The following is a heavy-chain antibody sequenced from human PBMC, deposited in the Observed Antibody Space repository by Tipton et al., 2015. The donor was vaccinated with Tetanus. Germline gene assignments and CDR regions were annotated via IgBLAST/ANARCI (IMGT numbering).Heavy chain of an antibody. CDR2: MSYDGSNR. CDR3: ARDFKDIVVVVGGLSD. J-gene: IGHJ4*02. Sequence: SLRLSCAASGFNFRNSAMHWVRQAPGRGLEWVAGMSYDGSNRYFAESVKGRFTISRDNSKNTLYLQMNSLRPDDSAVYYCARDFKDIVVVVGGLSDWGQGTRVTVTS. V-gene: IGHV3-30*04. CDR1: GFNFRNSA. D-gene: IGHD2-15*01.